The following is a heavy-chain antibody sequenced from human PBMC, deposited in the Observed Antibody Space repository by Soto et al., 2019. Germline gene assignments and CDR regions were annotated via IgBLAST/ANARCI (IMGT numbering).Heavy chain of an antibody. D-gene: IGHD6-19*01. Sequence: PGGSLRLSCAASGFTFSSYSMNWVRQAPGKGPEWISYIGPSHNDIGYAASVKGRFTVSRDNSKNTLYLEMNSLRADDTAVYYCAKDPCIRQRSGWFYNFDYWAQGT. CDR3: AKDPCIRQRSGWFYNFDY. CDR1: GFTFSSYS. V-gene: IGHV3-21*05. CDR2: IGPSHNDI. J-gene: IGHJ4*02.